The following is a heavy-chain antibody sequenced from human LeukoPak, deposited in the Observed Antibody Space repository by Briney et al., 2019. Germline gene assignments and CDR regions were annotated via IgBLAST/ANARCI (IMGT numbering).Heavy chain of an antibody. CDR1: GFTFSTYA. Sequence: GGSLRLSCAVSGFTFSTYAMSWVRQAPGKGLEWVSAVRGSGSDTYYAGSVKGRFTISRDNSKNSLYLQMNRLRAEDTAIYYCAKTSRRNSAYDSPFDSWGQGTLVTVSS. CDR2: VRGSGSDT. CDR3: AKTSRRNSAYDSPFDS. J-gene: IGHJ5*01. D-gene: IGHD5-12*01. V-gene: IGHV3-23*01.